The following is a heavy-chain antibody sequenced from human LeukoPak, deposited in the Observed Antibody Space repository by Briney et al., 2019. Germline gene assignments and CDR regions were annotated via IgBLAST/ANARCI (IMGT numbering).Heavy chain of an antibody. V-gene: IGHV1-69*04. CDR3: AEIAVAGSGEHDY. J-gene: IGHJ4*02. CDR2: TIPIFGIA. Sequence: SVKVSCKASGGTFSSYAISWVRQAPGQGLEWMGRTIPIFGIANYAQKFQGRVTITADKSTSTAYMELSSLRSEDTAVYYCAEIAVAGSGEHDYWGQGTLVTVSS. D-gene: IGHD6-19*01. CDR1: GGTFSSYA.